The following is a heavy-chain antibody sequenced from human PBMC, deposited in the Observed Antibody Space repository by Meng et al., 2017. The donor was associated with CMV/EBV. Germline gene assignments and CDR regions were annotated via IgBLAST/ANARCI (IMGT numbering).Heavy chain of an antibody. D-gene: IGHD1-14*01. V-gene: IGHV1-69*05. J-gene: IGHJ6*02. CDR1: GGTFSSYA. Sequence: SVKVSCKASGGTFSSYAISWVRQAPGQGLEWMGGIIPIFGTANYAQKFQGRVTITTDESTSTAYMELSSLRSEDTAVYYCARQVPEFFGKDYYYYGMDVLGQGTTVTVSS. CDR3: ARQVPEFFGKDYYYYGMDV. CDR2: IIPIFGTA.